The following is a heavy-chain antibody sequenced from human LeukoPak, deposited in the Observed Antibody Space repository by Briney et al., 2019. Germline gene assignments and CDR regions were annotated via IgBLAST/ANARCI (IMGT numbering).Heavy chain of an antibody. CDR1: GFTFSSYW. J-gene: IGHJ4*02. V-gene: IGHV3-7*01. CDR3: AGDLEGHICYFDY. Sequence: GGSLRLSCAASGFTFSSYWMSWVRQAPGKGLEWVANIKQDGSEKYYVDSVKGRFTISRDNAKNSLYLQMNSLRAEDTAVYYCAGDLEGHICYFDYWGQGTLVTVSS. CDR2: IKQDGSEK. D-gene: IGHD2-21*01.